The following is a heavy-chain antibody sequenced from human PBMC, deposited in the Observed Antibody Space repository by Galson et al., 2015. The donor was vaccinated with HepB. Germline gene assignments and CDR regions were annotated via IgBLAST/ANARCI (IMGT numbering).Heavy chain of an antibody. Sequence: SVKVSCKASGYTFTSYDINWVRQATGQGLEWMGWMNPNSGNTGYAQKFQGRVTMTRSTSISTAYMELSSLISEDTAVYYCARGGLQSGEDHWGPGTLVPVSS. CDR3: ARGGLQSGEDH. CDR2: MNPNSGNT. V-gene: IGHV1-8*01. J-gene: IGHJ4*02. CDR1: GYTFTSYD. D-gene: IGHD5-12*01.